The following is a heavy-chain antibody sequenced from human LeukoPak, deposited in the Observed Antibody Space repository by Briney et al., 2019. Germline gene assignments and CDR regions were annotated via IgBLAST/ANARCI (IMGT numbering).Heavy chain of an antibody. CDR1: GGSISSYY. V-gene: IGHV4-4*07. D-gene: IGHD3-9*01. CDR2: IYTSGST. J-gene: IGHJ4*02. CDR3: ARENLVSYYDILTSPLDY. Sequence: SETLSLTCTVSGGSISSYYWSWIRQPAGKGLERIGRIYTSGSTNYNPSLKSRVTMSVDTSKNQFSLKLSSVTAADTAVYYCARENLVSYYDILTSPLDYWGQGTLVTVSS.